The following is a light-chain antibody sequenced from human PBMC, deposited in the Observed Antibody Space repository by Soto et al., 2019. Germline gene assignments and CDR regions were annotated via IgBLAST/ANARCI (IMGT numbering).Light chain of an antibody. CDR3: NSYSSSSTFYV. Sequence: QSVLTQPASVSGSPGQSITISCTGTSSDVGGYNYVSWYQQHPGKAPKLIIYEVSDRPSGVSHRFSGSKSGNTASLTISGLQAEDEADYYCNSYSSSSTFYVFGAGTKVTVL. J-gene: IGLJ1*01. CDR1: SSDVGGYNY. CDR2: EVS. V-gene: IGLV2-14*01.